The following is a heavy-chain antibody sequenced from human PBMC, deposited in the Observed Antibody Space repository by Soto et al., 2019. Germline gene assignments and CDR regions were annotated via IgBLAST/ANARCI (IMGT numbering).Heavy chain of an antibody. CDR3: ARIDCTNGVFYMFALDY. J-gene: IGHJ4*02. CDR2: IDPSDSYT. Sequence: PGESLKISCKGSGYSFTSYWISWVRQMPGKGLEWMGRIDPSDSYTNYSPSFQGHVTISADKSISTAYLQWSSLKASDTAMYYCARIDCTNGVFYMFALDYWGQGTLVTFSS. CDR1: GYSFTSYW. V-gene: IGHV5-10-1*01. D-gene: IGHD2-8*01.